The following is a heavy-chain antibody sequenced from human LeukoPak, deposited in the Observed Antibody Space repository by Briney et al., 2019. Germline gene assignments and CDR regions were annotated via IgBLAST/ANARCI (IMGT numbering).Heavy chain of an antibody. V-gene: IGHV1-2*02. Sequence: ASVKVSRKASGYTFTSYYMHWVRQAPGQGLEWMGWINPNSGGTNYAQKFQGRVTMTRDTSISTAYMELSRLRSDDTAVYYCARDGDFWSGYPLDYWGQGTLVTVSS. CDR3: ARDGDFWSGYPLDY. J-gene: IGHJ4*02. CDR1: GYTFTSYY. D-gene: IGHD3-3*01. CDR2: INPNSGGT.